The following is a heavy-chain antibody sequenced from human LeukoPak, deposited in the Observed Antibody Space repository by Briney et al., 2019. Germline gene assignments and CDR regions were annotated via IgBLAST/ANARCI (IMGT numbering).Heavy chain of an antibody. J-gene: IGHJ5*02. CDR2: VNLQGST. Sequence: PSGTLSLTCGVSGGSISNTNWWTWVRQPPGKGLEWIGEVNLQGSTNYNPSLKSRVAISVDKSENHISLKLTSVTAADTAVYYCARDRGSYDILTGSRAAWFDPWGLGTLVTVSS. V-gene: IGHV4-4*02. D-gene: IGHD3-9*01. CDR3: ARDRGSYDILTGSRAAWFDP. CDR1: GGSISNTNW.